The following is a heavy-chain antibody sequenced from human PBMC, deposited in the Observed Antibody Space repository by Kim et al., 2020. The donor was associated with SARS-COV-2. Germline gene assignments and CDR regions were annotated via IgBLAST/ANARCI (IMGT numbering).Heavy chain of an antibody. J-gene: IGHJ4*02. CDR1: GFTFSSYG. D-gene: IGHD5-12*01. V-gene: IGHV3-30*18. CDR3: AKDTPWMATIRRGSAGNY. Sequence: GGSLRLSCAASGFTFSSYGMHWVRQAPGKGLEWVAVISYDGSNKYYADSVKGRFTISRDNSKNTLYLQMNSLRAEDTAVYYCAKDTPWMATIRRGSAGNYWGQGTLVTVSS. CDR2: ISYDGSNK.